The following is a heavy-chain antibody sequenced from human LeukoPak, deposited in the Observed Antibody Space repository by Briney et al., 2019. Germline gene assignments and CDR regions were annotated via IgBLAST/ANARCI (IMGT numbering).Heavy chain of an antibody. Sequence: GGSLRLSCVASEFTFSRSGMTWVRQAPGKGLEWVSDINGSGGRTYHADSVKGRFTVSRDNFKNTLYLQMNSLRAEDTAVYYCAKNRGLPLWGQGTLVTVSS. CDR1: EFTFSRSG. CDR2: INGSGGRT. CDR3: AKNRGLPL. V-gene: IGHV3-23*01. J-gene: IGHJ4*02.